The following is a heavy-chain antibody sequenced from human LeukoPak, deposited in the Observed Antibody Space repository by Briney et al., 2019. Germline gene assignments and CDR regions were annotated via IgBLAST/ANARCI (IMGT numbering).Heavy chain of an antibody. Sequence: GGSLRLSCAASGFTFTSYAMSWVRQAPGKGLEWVSSISGNGDSRNYADSVKGRFTISRDNSKSTLYLEMNSLRAEDTAVYYCARDMAAVAGTVDYWGQGTLVTVSS. D-gene: IGHD6-19*01. J-gene: IGHJ4*02. CDR1: GFTFTSYA. CDR2: ISGNGDSR. CDR3: ARDMAAVAGTVDY. V-gene: IGHV3-23*01.